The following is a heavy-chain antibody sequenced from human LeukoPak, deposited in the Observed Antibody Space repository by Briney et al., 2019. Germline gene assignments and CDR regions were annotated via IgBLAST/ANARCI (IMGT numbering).Heavy chain of an antibody. CDR1: GGSISSSSYY. J-gene: IGHJ4*02. Sequence: SETLSLTCTVSGGSISSSSYYWGWIRQPPGKGLEWIGSIYHSGSTNYNPSLKSRVTISVDKSKNQFSLKLSSVTAADTAVYYCAGRYSSGWVTLKYWGQGTLVTVSS. D-gene: IGHD6-19*01. V-gene: IGHV4-39*07. CDR3: AGRYSSGWVTLKY. CDR2: IYHSGST.